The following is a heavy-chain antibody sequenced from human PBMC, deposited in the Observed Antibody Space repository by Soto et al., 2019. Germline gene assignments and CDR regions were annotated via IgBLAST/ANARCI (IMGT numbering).Heavy chain of an antibody. CDR1: GFTFSSYA. CDR2: ISYDGSNK. J-gene: IGHJ1*01. Sequence: QVQLVESGGGVVQPGRSLRLSCAASGFTFSSYAMHWVRQAPGKGLEWVAVISYDGSNKYYADSVKGRFTISRDNSKNPLYLQMNSLRAEDTAVYYCARTNSGSYGGYFQHWGQGTLVTVSS. D-gene: IGHD1-26*01. V-gene: IGHV3-30-3*01. CDR3: ARTNSGSYGGYFQH.